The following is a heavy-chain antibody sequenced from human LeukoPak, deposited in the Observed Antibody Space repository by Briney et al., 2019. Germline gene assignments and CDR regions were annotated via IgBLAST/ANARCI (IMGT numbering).Heavy chain of an antibody. J-gene: IGHJ4*02. Sequence: ASVKVSCKSSVYTFTGYYMHWVRQAPGQGLEWMGWIDPNSGGTNYAQKFQGRVTMTRDTSISTAYMELSRLRSDDTAVYYCAREGGPLLRYFDWLSWGQGTLVTVSS. CDR2: IDPNSGGT. D-gene: IGHD3-9*01. CDR1: VYTFTGYY. V-gene: IGHV1-2*02. CDR3: AREGGPLLRYFDWLS.